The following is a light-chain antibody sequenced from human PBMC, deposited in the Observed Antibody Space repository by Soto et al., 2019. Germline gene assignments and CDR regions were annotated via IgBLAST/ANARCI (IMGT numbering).Light chain of an antibody. CDR2: DVS. CDR3: CSYTSSSTCV. Sequence: HSALTQPASVSGSPGQSITISCTGTGSDVGGYNYVSWYQQYPGKAPKLMIYDVSNRPSGVSNRFSGSKSGNTAALIIFGLQAEDEADYYCCSYTSSSTCVFGTGTKVTVL. J-gene: IGLJ1*01. V-gene: IGLV2-14*01. CDR1: GSDVGGYNY.